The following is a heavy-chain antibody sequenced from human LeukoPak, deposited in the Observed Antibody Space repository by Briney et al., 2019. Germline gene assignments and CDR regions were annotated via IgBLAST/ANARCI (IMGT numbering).Heavy chain of an antibody. J-gene: IGHJ4*02. CDR1: GITFHKSW. Sequence: GGSLRLSCTVSGITFHKSWMTWVRQTPGKRLEWVANINPDGSARNYVDSVRGRFDISRDNAKNSLYLQMNSLRAEDTALYYCAKGGIVGATRGLLFDYWGQGTLVTVSS. CDR3: AKGGIVGATRGLLFDY. CDR2: INPDGSAR. D-gene: IGHD1-26*01. V-gene: IGHV3-7*03.